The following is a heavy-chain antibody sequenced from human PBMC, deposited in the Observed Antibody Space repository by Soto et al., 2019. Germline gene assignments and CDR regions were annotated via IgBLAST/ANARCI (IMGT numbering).Heavy chain of an antibody. V-gene: IGHV4-39*01. Sequence: ETLSLTCTVSGGSISSSSYYWGWIRQPPGKGLEWIGSIYYSGSTYYNPSLKSRVTISVDTSKNQFSLKLSSVTAADTAVYYCARGARPVNWFDPWGQGTLVTVSS. CDR3: ARGARPVNWFDP. CDR1: GGSISSSSYY. D-gene: IGHD6-6*01. CDR2: IYYSGST. J-gene: IGHJ5*02.